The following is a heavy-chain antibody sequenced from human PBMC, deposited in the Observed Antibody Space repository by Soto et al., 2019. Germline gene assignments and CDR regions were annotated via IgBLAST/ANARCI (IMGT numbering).Heavy chain of an antibody. Sequence: QVQLQQWGAGLLKPSETLSLTCAVYGGFVSSGSYYWSWIRQPPGKGLEWIGEMSHSGGTHFNPSLKRRVTRSVDTPKNQFSLKMSSVTAADTALYYCARVERGTATTVVDAFDIWGPGTMVTVSS. CDR2: MSHSGGT. CDR3: ARVERGTATTVVDAFDI. J-gene: IGHJ3*02. V-gene: IGHV4-34*01. D-gene: IGHD1-1*01. CDR1: GGFVSSGSYY.